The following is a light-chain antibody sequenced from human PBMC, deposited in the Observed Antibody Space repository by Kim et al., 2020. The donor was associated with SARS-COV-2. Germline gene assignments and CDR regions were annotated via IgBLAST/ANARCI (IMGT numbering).Light chain of an antibody. Sequence: DIQMSQSPSSVSASVGDRVTITCRASQGINRWLAWYQQKPGKTPKLLIYAASNLQGGVPSRFSGSESGAVFTLTISSLQPEDFATYYCQQTNSFPLTFGGGTKVEI. CDR3: QQTNSFPLT. CDR2: AAS. J-gene: IGKJ4*01. V-gene: IGKV1-12*01. CDR1: QGINRW.